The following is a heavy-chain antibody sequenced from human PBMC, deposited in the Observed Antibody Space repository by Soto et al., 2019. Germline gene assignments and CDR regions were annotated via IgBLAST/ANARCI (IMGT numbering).Heavy chain of an antibody. J-gene: IGHJ4*02. Sequence: GSVKVSCKASGYTFTSYGIIWVRQAPGQGLEWMGWISAYNGNTNYAQKLQGRVTMTTDTSTSTAYMELRSLRSDDTAVYYCARHIYGDGRLDWGQGTLVTVSS. CDR3: ARHIYGDGRLD. CDR2: ISAYNGNT. CDR1: GYTFTSYG. V-gene: IGHV1-18*01. D-gene: IGHD4-17*01.